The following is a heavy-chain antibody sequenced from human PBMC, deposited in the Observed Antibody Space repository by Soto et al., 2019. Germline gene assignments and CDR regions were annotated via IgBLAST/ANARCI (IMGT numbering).Heavy chain of an antibody. J-gene: IGHJ5*02. CDR1: GCTFSSYI. CDR2: ITADGGGT. D-gene: IGHD3-10*01. V-gene: IGHV3-23*01. CDR3: AKDRGGSGSPEFTS. Sequence: GSLRLACTASGCTFSSYIMNWVRQAPGRGLEWVSTITADGGGTFYADSVKGGFTISRDSSKNTLYLQMDNLRAEDTALYYCAKDRGGSGSPEFTSWGQGPRAPVS.